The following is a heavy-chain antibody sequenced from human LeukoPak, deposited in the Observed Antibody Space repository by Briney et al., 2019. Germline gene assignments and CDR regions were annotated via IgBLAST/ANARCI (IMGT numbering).Heavy chain of an antibody. CDR3: ARGLLYYYGSGSYFWFDP. V-gene: IGHV4-34*01. Sequence: PSETLSLTCAVYGGSFSGYYWSWIRQPPGKGLEWIGGINHSGSTNYNPSLKSRVTISVDTSKNQFSLKLSSVTAADTAVYYCARGLLYYYGSGSYFWFDPWGQGTPVTVSS. J-gene: IGHJ5*02. CDR2: INHSGST. D-gene: IGHD3-10*01. CDR1: GGSFSGYY.